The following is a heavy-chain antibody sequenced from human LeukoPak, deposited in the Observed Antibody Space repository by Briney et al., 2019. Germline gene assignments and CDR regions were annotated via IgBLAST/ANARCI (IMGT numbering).Heavy chain of an antibody. CDR1: GGSISSGGYY. CDR3: ARGGYYYYYGMDV. Sequence: PSETLSLTCTVSGGSISSGGYYWSWIRQHPGKGLEWIGHIYYSGSTYYNTSLKSRVSISVDTSKNQFSLKLSSVTAADTAVYYCARGGYYYYYGMDVWGQGTTVTVSS. CDR2: IYYSGST. J-gene: IGHJ6*02. V-gene: IGHV4-31*03.